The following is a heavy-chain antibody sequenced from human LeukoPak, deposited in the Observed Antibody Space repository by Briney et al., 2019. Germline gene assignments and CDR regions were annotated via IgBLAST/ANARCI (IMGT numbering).Heavy chain of an antibody. J-gene: IGHJ3*02. Sequence: PGGSLRLSCAASGFTFTSYGMHWVRQAPGKGLEWVALITYDGYYKYYSDSVKGRFTISSDTSKNTMYLQMNSLRAEDTAVYYCARGYCSGGSCYSGDAFDIWGQGTMVTVSS. V-gene: IGHV3-30*03. D-gene: IGHD2-15*01. CDR3: ARGYCSGGSCYSGDAFDI. CDR2: ITYDGYYK. CDR1: GFTFTSYG.